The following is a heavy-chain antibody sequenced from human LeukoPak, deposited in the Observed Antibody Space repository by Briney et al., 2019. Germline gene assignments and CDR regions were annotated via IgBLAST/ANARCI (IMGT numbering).Heavy chain of an antibody. CDR3: AIAGYYDSSGYYMFDY. D-gene: IGHD3-22*01. CDR2: INPNSGGT. Sequence: ASVKVSCKASGYTFTGYYMHWVRQAPGQGLEWMGWINPNSGGTNYAQKFQGRVTMTRDTSISTAYMELSGLRSDDTAVYYCAIAGYYDSSGYYMFDYWGQGTLVTVSS. CDR1: GYTFTGYY. V-gene: IGHV1-2*02. J-gene: IGHJ4*02.